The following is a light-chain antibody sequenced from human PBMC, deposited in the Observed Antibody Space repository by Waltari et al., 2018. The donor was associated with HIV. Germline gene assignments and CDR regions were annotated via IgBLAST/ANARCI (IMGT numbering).Light chain of an antibody. V-gene: IGLV1-51*01. J-gene: IGLJ3*02. CDR3: GAWDNRLGSWV. Sequence: QSAVTQPPSVSAAPGQSVTISCSGSNSNIGSNSVSWYQHLPGAAPKLLVYGNYGRPAALRDRFSGSKSGTSATLVISGLQAGDEADYYCGAWDNRLGSWVFGGGTKLTVL. CDR2: GNY. CDR1: NSNIGSNS.